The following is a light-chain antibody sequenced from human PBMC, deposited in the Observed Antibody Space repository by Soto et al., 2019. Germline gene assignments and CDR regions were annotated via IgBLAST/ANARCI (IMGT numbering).Light chain of an antibody. V-gene: IGKV3D-15*01. Sequence: IVMTQSPATLSVSPGEGATLSCRASETVSSNLAWYQQKPGQAPRLLIYGASTTATGIPARFSGSGSGTEFTLTITSLQSEDFAVFYCQQYNNWPLTFGGGTKVEI. CDR3: QQYNNWPLT. J-gene: IGKJ4*01. CDR1: ETVSSN. CDR2: GAS.